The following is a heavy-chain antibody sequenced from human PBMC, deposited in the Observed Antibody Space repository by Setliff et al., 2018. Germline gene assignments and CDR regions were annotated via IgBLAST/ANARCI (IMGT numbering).Heavy chain of an antibody. J-gene: IGHJ4*02. CDR1: GYTFTSYG. CDR3: APLTRRYGSGSYPFDY. D-gene: IGHD3-10*01. V-gene: IGHV1-18*01. CDR2: ISAYNGNT. Sequence: ASVKVSCKASGYTFTSYGISWVRQASGQGLEWMGWISAYNGNTNYAQKLQGRVTMTTDTSTSTAYMELSSLRSEDTAVYYCAPLTRRYGSGSYPFDYWGQGTLVTVSS.